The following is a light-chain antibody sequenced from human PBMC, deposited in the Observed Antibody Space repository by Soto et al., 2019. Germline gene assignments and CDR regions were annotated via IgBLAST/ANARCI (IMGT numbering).Light chain of an antibody. J-gene: IGKJ1*01. V-gene: IGKV1-39*01. CDR3: QQSHSIPWT. Sequence: DIQMTQSPSSLSAFVGDRVTITCRASLTISNYLNWYQQKSGKAPKLLISAASSLESGVPPRFSGSGSGTDFTLTITSLQPEDFATYYCQQSHSIPWTFGQGTKVDIK. CDR1: LTISNY. CDR2: AAS.